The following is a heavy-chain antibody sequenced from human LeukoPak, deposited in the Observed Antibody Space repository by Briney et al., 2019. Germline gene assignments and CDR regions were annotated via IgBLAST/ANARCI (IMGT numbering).Heavy chain of an antibody. CDR2: ISGSGGST. D-gene: IGHD3-3*01. CDR1: GFTFSSYA. V-gene: IGHV3-23*01. J-gene: IGHJ6*02. CDR3: AKVRVRFFQFYGMDV. Sequence: GGSLRLSCAASGFTFSSYAMSWVRQAPGKGLEWVSAISGSGGSTYYADSVKGRFTISRDNSKNTLYLQMNSLRAEDTAGYYCAKVRVRFFQFYGMDVWGHGTTVTVSS.